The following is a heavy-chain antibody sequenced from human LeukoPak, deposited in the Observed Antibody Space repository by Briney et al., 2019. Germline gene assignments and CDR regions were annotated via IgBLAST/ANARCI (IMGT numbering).Heavy chain of an antibody. J-gene: IGHJ4*02. CDR3: ARDTSNSPDY. CDR1: GFTFSSKS. D-gene: IGHD4-11*01. CDR2: INSDGSST. V-gene: IGHV3-74*01. Sequence: PGGTLRLSCAASGFTFSSKSMTWVRQAPGKGLVWVSRINSDGSSTRYADSVKGRFTISRDNAKNTLYLQMNSLRAEGTAVYYCARDTSNSPDYWGQGTLVTVSS.